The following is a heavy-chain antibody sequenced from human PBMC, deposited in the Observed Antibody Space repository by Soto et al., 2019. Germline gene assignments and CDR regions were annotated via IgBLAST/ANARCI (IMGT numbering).Heavy chain of an antibody. Sequence: GGSLRLSCAASGFTVRGSYMYWVRQAPGKGLEWVSVIYSGGGTDYEASVKGRFTLSSDNSKNMLYLQMSSLRAEDTAVYYCARVTTTWVHRFDYWGQGTPVTVSS. J-gene: IGHJ4*02. V-gene: IGHV3-53*01. CDR2: IYSGGGT. D-gene: IGHD4-4*01. CDR3: ARVTTTWVHRFDY. CDR1: GFTVRGSY.